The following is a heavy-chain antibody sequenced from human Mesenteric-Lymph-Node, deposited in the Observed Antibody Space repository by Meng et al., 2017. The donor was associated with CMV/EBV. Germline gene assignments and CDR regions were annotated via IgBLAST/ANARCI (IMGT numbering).Heavy chain of an antibody. D-gene: IGHD6-13*01. CDR1: GFTLSDYW. CDR3: AGGEGGSSWYLLDL. V-gene: IGHV3-74*01. Sequence: GVLKISCAASGFTLSDYWMHWVRPVPGKGLQWVSRVNSDESSRTYSASVEGRFTISTDNAKNTIYLQMDNMRVEDTAVYHCAGGEGGSSWYLLDLWGQGTLVTVSS. J-gene: IGHJ5*02. CDR2: VNSDESSR.